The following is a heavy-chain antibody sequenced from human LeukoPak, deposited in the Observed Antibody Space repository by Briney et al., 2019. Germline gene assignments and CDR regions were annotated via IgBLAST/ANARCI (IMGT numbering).Heavy chain of an antibody. V-gene: IGHV3-33*01. J-gene: IGHJ4*02. CDR2: IWYDGSNK. CDR1: GFTFSSYG. D-gene: IGHD3-22*01. CDR3: ARDLMKYYYDSSGYYFGY. Sequence: GSLRLSCAASGFTFSSYGMHWVRQAPGKGLEWAAVIWYDGSNKYYADSVKGRFTISRDNSKNTLYLQMNSLRAEDTAVYYCARDLMKYYYDSSGYYFGYWGQGTLVTVSS.